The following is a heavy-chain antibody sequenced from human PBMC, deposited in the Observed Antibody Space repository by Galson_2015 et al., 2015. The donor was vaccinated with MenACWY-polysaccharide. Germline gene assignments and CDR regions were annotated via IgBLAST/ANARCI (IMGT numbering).Heavy chain of an antibody. Sequence: SVKVSCKASGYTFTGYYMHWVRQAPGQGLEWMGWINPNSGGTNYAQKFQGRVTMTRDTSISTAYMELSRLRSDDTAVYYCARVVPAAIGDWFDPWGQGTLVTVSS. CDR1: GYTFTGYY. D-gene: IGHD2-2*02. V-gene: IGHV1-2*02. CDR3: ARVVPAAIGDWFDP. J-gene: IGHJ5*02. CDR2: INPNSGGT.